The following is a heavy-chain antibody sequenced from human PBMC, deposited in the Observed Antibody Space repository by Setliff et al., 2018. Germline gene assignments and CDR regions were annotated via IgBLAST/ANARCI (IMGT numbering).Heavy chain of an antibody. V-gene: IGHV4-30-4*08. CDR1: GDSISSGDYF. J-gene: IGHJ3*01. CDR2: IYHSGSA. CDR3: AREVGTSTSSDAFDV. Sequence: SETLSLTCTVSGDSISSGDYFWSWIRQPPGKGLEWIAYIYHSGSAYYNPSLKSRVTMSVDTSKNQFSLHPTSVTAADTAVYYCAREVGTSTSSDAFDVWGQGMRGTVSS. D-gene: IGHD1-26*01.